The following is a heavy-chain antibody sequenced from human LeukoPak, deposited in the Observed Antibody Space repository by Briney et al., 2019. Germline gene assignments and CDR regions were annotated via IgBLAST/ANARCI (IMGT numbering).Heavy chain of an antibody. CDR2: ISGSGGST. Sequence: PGGSLRLSCAASGFTVSSNYMSWVRQAPGKGLEWVSAISGSGGSTYYADSVKGRFTISRDNSKNTLYLQMNSLRAEDTAVYYCAKHLYSSSWSYFDYWGQGTLVTVSS. CDR1: GFTVSSNY. J-gene: IGHJ4*02. D-gene: IGHD6-13*01. CDR3: AKHLYSSSWSYFDY. V-gene: IGHV3-23*01.